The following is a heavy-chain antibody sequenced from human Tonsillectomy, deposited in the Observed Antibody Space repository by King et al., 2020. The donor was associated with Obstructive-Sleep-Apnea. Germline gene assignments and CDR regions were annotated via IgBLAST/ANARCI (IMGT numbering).Heavy chain of an antibody. J-gene: IGHJ4*02. V-gene: IGHV3-15*01. D-gene: IGHD6-19*01. CDR3: SHSGWSVFAS. CDR2: IKGKNAGETT. CDR1: GFTFNIAW. Sequence: VQLVESGGGLVKPGGSLRLSCTASGFTFNIAWMTWVRQAPGKGLEWVGRIKGKNAGETTDYTPAVKGRFTISRDDSKNTVYLQMNSLKTEDTAVYFCSHSGWSVFASWGQGTLVTVSP.